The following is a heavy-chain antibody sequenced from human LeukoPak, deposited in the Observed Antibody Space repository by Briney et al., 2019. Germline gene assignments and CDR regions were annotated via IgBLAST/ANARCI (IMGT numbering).Heavy chain of an antibody. J-gene: IGHJ5*02. Sequence: GASVKVSCKASGGTFSSYAISWVRQAPGQGLEWMGGIIPIFGTANYAQKFQGRVTMTRDTSTTTVYMELSSLRSEDTAVYYCAGGFSGKSWFDPWGQGTLVTVSS. V-gene: IGHV1-69*05. CDR1: GGTFSSYA. CDR3: AGGFSGKSWFDP. CDR2: IIPIFGTA. D-gene: IGHD3-10*01.